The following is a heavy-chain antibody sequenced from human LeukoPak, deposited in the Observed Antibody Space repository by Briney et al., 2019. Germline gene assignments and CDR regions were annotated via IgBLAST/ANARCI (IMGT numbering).Heavy chain of an antibody. J-gene: IGHJ4*02. V-gene: IGHV4-59*01. Sequence: SETLSLTCTVSGGSISDYFWSWIRQPPGKGLEWIGYVYNSGSTNYNPSLKSRVTISVDTSKNQFSLKLSSVTAADTAVYYCARAIIDYYDSSGYPIGHFDYWGQGTLVTVSS. CDR1: GGSISDYF. CDR3: ARAIIDYYDSSGYPIGHFDY. D-gene: IGHD3-22*01. CDR2: VYNSGST.